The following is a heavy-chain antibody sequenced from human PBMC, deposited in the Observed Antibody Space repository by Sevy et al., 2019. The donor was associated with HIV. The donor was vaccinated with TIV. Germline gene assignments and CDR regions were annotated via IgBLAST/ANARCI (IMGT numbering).Heavy chain of an antibody. D-gene: IGHD6-19*01. J-gene: IGHJ4*02. CDR1: GFTFSNAW. CDR2: IKSKTDGGTT. V-gene: IGHV3-15*01. Sequence: GGSLRLSCAASGFTFSNAWMSWVRQAPGKGLEWVGHIKSKTDGGTTDYAAPVKGRFTISRDDSKNTLYLQMNSLKTEDTAVYYCTTVNGWTFDYWGQGTLVTVSS. CDR3: TTVNGWTFDY.